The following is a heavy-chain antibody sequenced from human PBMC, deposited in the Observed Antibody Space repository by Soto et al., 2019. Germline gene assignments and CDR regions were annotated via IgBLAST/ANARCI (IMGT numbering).Heavy chain of an antibody. CDR1: GGSISSYY. J-gene: IGHJ4*02. V-gene: IGHV4-59*08. Sequence: SETLSLTCTVSGGSISSYYWSWIRQPPGKGLEWIGYIYYSGSTNYNPSLKSRVTISVDTSKNQFSLKLSSVTAADTAVYYCARHDVAARFDYWGQGTLVTVSS. CDR3: ARHDVAARFDY. D-gene: IGHD6-6*01. CDR2: IYYSGST.